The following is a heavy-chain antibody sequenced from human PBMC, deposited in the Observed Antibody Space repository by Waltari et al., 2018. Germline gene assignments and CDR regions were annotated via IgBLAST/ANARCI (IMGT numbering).Heavy chain of an antibody. Sequence: QVQLVQSGAEVKKPGASVKVSCKASGYTFTSYDINWVRQATGQGLEWMGWMNPNSGNTGYAQKFQGRVTMTRNTSISTAYMELSSLRSEDTAVYYCARTRRRYDILTGTYYYYYMDVWGKGTTVTVSS. D-gene: IGHD3-9*01. J-gene: IGHJ6*03. CDR2: MNPNSGNT. V-gene: IGHV1-8*01. CDR1: GYTFTSYD. CDR3: ARTRRRYDILTGTYYYYYMDV.